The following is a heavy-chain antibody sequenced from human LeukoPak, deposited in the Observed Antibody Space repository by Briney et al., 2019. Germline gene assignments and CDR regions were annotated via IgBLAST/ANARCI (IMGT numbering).Heavy chain of an antibody. J-gene: IGHJ6*02. CDR3: ARGSGRFLEWLEYYYYGMDV. D-gene: IGHD3-3*01. V-gene: IGHV1-18*01. CDR2: ISAYNGNT. Sequence: ASVKVSCKASGYTFTSYGISWVRQAPGQGLEWMGWISAYNGNTNYAQKLQGRVTMTTDTSTSTAYMELRSLRSDDTAVYYCARGSGRFLEWLEYYYYGMDVCGQGNTVTVSS. CDR1: GYTFTSYG.